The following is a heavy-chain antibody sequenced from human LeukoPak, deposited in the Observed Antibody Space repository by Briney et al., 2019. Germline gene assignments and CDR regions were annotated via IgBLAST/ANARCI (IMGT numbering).Heavy chain of an antibody. J-gene: IGHJ4*02. V-gene: IGHV1-18*01. D-gene: IGHD3-16*02. CDR2: ISAYNGNT. CDR1: GHTFTSYG. CDR3: ARDGAPYDYVWGSYRYPDYFDY. Sequence: ASVKVSCKASGHTFTSYGISWVRQAPGQGLEWMGWISAYNGNTNYAQKLQGRVTMTTDTSTSTAYMELGSLRSDDTAVYYCARDGAPYDYVWGSYRYPDYFDYWGQGTLVTVSS.